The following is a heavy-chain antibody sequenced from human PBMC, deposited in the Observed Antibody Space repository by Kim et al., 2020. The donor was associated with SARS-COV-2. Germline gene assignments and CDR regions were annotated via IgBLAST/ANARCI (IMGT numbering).Heavy chain of an antibody. Sequence: ASVKVSCKASGYTFTSYYMHWVRQAPGQGLEWMGIINPSGGSTSYAQKFQGRVTMTRDTSTSTVYMELSSLRSEDTAVYYCARENGEIGNGSGSYYQNWFDPWGQGTLVTVSS. V-gene: IGHV1-46*01. CDR1: GYTFTSYY. D-gene: IGHD3-10*01. CDR2: INPSGGST. CDR3: ARENGEIGNGSGSYYQNWFDP. J-gene: IGHJ5*02.